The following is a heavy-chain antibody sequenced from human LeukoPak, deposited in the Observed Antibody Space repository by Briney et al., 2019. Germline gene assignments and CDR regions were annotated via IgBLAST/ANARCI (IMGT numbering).Heavy chain of an antibody. V-gene: IGHV1-69*05. CDR3: ARSGYCSSTSCYSARFDP. Sequence: ATVKVSCKASGGTFNSYAISWVRRAPGQGLEWMGGLIPIFGTANYAQKFQGRVTITTDESTSTAYMELSSLRSEDTAVYYCARSGYCSSTSCYSARFDPWGQGTLVTVSS. D-gene: IGHD2-2*03. CDR2: LIPIFGTA. J-gene: IGHJ5*02. CDR1: GGTFNSYA.